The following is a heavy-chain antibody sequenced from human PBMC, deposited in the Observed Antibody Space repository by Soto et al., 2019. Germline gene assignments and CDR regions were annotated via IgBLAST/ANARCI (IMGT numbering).Heavy chain of an antibody. CDR3: AISEASGYPFY. CDR2: IYPFYSDT. D-gene: IGHD3-22*01. V-gene: IGHV5-51*01. J-gene: IGHJ4*02. Sequence: PGESLKISCKGSGYSFTSYWIFWVRQMPVKGLEFMGIIYPFYSDTRYSPSFQGHVTISSYNSISTSYLQLISLKASDTAMYYCAISEASGYPFYWGQGTLVTVSS. CDR1: GYSFTSYW.